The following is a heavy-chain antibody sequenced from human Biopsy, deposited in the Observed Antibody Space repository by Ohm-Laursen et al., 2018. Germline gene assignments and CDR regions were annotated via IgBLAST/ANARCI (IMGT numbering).Heavy chain of an antibody. D-gene: IGHD3-10*01. V-gene: IGHV4-59*08. CDR3: AHGSGSYYKWDV. CDR2: VFDRGTT. J-gene: IGHJ6*02. CDR1: GDSITRSY. Sequence: GTLSLTCTLSGDSITRSYWSWIRQSPGKGLEWIGHVFDRGTTNYNPSVRSRVTMSEDTSKKHFSLKMTSVTAADTAIYYCAHGSGSYYKWDVWGQGTTVTVSS.